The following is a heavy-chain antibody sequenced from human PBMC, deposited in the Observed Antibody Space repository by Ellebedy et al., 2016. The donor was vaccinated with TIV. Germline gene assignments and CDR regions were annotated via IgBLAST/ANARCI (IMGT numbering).Heavy chain of an antibody. CDR2: IIPIFGTA. V-gene: IGHV1-69*13. CDR1: GGTFSSYA. Sequence: SVKVSXXASGGTFSSYAISRVRQAPGQGLEWMGGIIPIFGTANYAQKFQGRVTITADESTSTAYMELSSLRSEDTAVYYCATLPAAPFDYWGQGTLVTVSS. J-gene: IGHJ4*02. CDR3: ATLPAAPFDY. D-gene: IGHD2-2*01.